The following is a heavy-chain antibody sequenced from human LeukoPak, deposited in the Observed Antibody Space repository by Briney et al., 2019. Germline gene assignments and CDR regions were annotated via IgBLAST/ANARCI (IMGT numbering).Heavy chain of an antibody. J-gene: IGHJ4*02. V-gene: IGHV4-34*01. CDR3: AREIVVAGPRAFDY. CDR2: INHSGST. CDR1: GGSFSGYY. Sequence: SETLSLTCAVYGGSFSGYYWSWIRQPPGKGLEWIGEINHSGSTNYNPSLKSRVTISVDTSKNQFSLKLSSVTAADTAVYYCAREIVVAGPRAFDYWGQGTLVTVSS. D-gene: IGHD6-19*01.